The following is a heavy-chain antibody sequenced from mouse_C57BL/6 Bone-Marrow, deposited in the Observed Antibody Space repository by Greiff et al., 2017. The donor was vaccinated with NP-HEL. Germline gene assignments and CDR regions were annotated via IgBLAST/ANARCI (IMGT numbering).Heavy chain of an antibody. Sequence: VQLQQSGAELVRPGASVTLSCTASGFNINDDSMHWVKPSPAQGLEWIGWIDPENGDTEYALKFQGQATITADTSSNTAYLQLSSLTSEDTAVYYCTTGGSSPYAMDYWGQGTSVTVSS. D-gene: IGHD1-1*01. CDR2: IDPENGDT. V-gene: IGHV14-4*01. CDR1: GFNINDDS. J-gene: IGHJ4*01. CDR3: TTGGSSPYAMDY.